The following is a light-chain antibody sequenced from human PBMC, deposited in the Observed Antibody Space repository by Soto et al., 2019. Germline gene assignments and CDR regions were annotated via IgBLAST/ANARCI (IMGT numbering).Light chain of an antibody. CDR1: RSDIGAYNF. Sequence: QSALTQSASVSGSPGQSITISCTGTRSDIGAYNFVSWYQQHPGEVPKLILYDVNVRPSGVSNRFSGSKSGNTASLTISGLQAEDEADYYCTSWTTSTTMIFGGGTKLTVL. V-gene: IGLV2-14*03. J-gene: IGLJ2*01. CDR2: DVN. CDR3: TSWTTSTTMI.